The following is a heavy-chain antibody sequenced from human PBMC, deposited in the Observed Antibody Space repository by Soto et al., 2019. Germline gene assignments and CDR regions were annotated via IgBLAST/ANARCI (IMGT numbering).Heavy chain of an antibody. CDR2: IYWDDDK. Sequence: QITLNESGPTQVKPRQTLTLTCTFSGFSLTTSGVGVGWIRQSPGKAPEWLALIYWDDDKRYSPPLKSRLTITKDTSKNQVVLTIADLDPADTATYYCAHRVLRTVFGLVTTTAIYFDFWGQGSPVAVSS. V-gene: IGHV2-5*02. CDR1: GFSLTTSGVG. D-gene: IGHD3-3*01. CDR3: AHRVLRTVFGLVTTTAIYFDF. J-gene: IGHJ4*02.